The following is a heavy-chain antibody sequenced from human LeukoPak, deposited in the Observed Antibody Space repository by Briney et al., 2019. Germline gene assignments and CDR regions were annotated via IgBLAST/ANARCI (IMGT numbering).Heavy chain of an antibody. V-gene: IGHV3-53*01. CDR1: GFTVSSNY. CDR3: ARVGVGYYHFDY. Sequence: GSLRLSCATSGFTVSSNYMNWVRQPPGKGLEWVSVIYSGGSTYYADSVKGRFTISRDNSRNTLYLQMNSLRAEDTAVYYCARVGVGYYHFDYWGQGTLVTVSS. D-gene: IGHD3-3*01. J-gene: IGHJ4*02. CDR2: IYSGGST.